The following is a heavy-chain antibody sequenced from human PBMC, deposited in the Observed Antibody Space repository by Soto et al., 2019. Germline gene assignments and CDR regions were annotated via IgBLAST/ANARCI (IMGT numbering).Heavy chain of an antibody. CDR3: TRPKNELRFYSYNGIDV. J-gene: IGHJ6*02. V-gene: IGHV1-46*03. D-gene: IGHD5-12*01. CDR1: GYTFTSYY. CDR2: INPSGGST. Sequence: ASVKVSCKASGYTFTSYYMHWVRQAPGQGLEWMGIINPSGGSTSYAQKFQGRVTMTRDTSTSTVYMELNSLKTEDTAVYYCTRPKNELRFYSYNGIDVWGQGTTVTVSS.